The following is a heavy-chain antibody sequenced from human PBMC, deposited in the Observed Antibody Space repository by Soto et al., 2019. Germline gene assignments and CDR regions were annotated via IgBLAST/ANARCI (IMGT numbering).Heavy chain of an antibody. CDR2: IYWDDDK. V-gene: IGHV2-5*02. J-gene: IGHJ5*02. Sequence: QITLKESGPTLVKPTQTLTLTCTFSGFSLSTSGVGVGWIRQPPGKALEWLALIYWDDDKRYSPSLKSRLTITKDTSKNQVVLTMTNMDPVDTATYYCAHSEQTGYSSSWYFGLDNWFDPWGQGTLVTVSS. CDR3: AHSEQTGYSSSWYFGLDNWFDP. D-gene: IGHD6-13*01. CDR1: GFSLSTSGVG.